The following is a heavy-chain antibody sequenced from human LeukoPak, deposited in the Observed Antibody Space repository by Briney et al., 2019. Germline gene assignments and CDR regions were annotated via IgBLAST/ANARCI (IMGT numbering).Heavy chain of an antibody. CDR2: IYYSGST. J-gene: IGHJ4*02. CDR3: ARGGQRWLQLPSYSFDY. V-gene: IGHV4-59*01. D-gene: IGHD5-24*01. CDR1: GGSISSYY. Sequence: SETLSLTCTVSGGSISSYYWSWIRQPPGKGLEWIGYIYYSGSTNYNPSLKSRVTISVDTSKNQFSLKLSSVTAADTAVYYCARGGQRWLQLPSYSFDYWGQGTLVTVSS.